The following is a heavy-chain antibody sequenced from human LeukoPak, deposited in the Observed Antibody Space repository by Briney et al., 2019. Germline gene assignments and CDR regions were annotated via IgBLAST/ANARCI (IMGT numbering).Heavy chain of an antibody. D-gene: IGHD3-16*01. Sequence: PGGSLRLSCAASGFTFSSYRMNWVRQAPGKGLEWVSYISSSSSTIYYADSVKGRFTISRDNAKNSLYLQMNSLRAEDTAVYYCAKGGKWVDYWGQGTLVTVSS. CDR1: GFTFSSYR. J-gene: IGHJ4*02. CDR2: ISSSSSTI. CDR3: AKGGKWVDY. V-gene: IGHV3-48*04.